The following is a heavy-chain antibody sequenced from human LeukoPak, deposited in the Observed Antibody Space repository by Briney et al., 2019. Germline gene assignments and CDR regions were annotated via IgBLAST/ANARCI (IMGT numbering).Heavy chain of an antibody. CDR3: ATHPIWFGELYWFDP. CDR2: FDPEDGET. J-gene: IGHJ5*02. CDR1: GYTLTELS. D-gene: IGHD3-10*01. Sequence: ASVKVSCKVPGYTLTELSMHWVRQAPGKGLEWMGGFDPEDGETIYAQKFQGRVTMTEDTSTDTAYMELSSLRSEDTAVYYCATHPIWFGELYWFDPWGQGTLVTVSS. V-gene: IGHV1-24*01.